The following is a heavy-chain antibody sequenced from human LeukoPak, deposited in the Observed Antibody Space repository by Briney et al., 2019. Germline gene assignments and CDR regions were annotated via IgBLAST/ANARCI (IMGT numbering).Heavy chain of an antibody. CDR3: ARSACQYSSGCGSDY. J-gene: IGHJ4*02. Sequence: GGSLRLSCAASGFTVSSNYMSWVRQAPGKGLEWVSYISSSGSTIYYADSVKGRFTISRDNAKNSLYLQMNSLRAEDTAVYYCARSACQYSSGCGSDYWGQGTLVTVSS. D-gene: IGHD6-19*01. CDR2: ISSSGSTI. CDR1: GFTVSSNY. V-gene: IGHV3-11*04.